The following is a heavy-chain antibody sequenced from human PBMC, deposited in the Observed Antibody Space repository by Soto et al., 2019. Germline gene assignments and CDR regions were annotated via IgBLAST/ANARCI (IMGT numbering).Heavy chain of an antibody. V-gene: IGHV3-73*01. CDR2: IRSKANSYAT. CDR1: GYTFSDSA. CDR3: ARLWSEREPNFDY. D-gene: IGHD1-26*01. Sequence: VGSLRLSCAASGYTFSDSAMHWVRQASGKGLEWVGRIRSKANSYATVYAASMKGRFTISRDDSKNTAYLQMNSLKTEDTAVYYCARLWSEREPNFDYWGQGTLVTVSS. J-gene: IGHJ4*02.